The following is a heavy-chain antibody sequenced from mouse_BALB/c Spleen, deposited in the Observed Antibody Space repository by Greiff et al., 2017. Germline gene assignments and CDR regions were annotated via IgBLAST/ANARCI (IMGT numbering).Heavy chain of an antibody. J-gene: IGHJ2*01. Sequence: QVQLKESGPGLVAPSQSLSITCTVSGFSLTGYGVNWVRQPPGKGLEWLGMIWGDGSTDYNSALKSRLSISKDNSKSQVFLKMNSLQTDDTARYYCARVLRLRYYFDYWGQGTTLTVSS. CDR1: GFSLTGYG. CDR2: IWGDGST. CDR3: ARVLRLRYYFDY. D-gene: IGHD1-2*01. V-gene: IGHV2-6-7*01.